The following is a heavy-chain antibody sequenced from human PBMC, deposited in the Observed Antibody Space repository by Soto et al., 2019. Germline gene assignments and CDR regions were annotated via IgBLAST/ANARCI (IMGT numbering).Heavy chain of an antibody. D-gene: IGHD5-18*01. CDR3: TRQPDTAMGIGPVDY. CDR1: GFTFSGSA. Sequence: PGGSLRLSCAASGFTFSGSAMHWVRQASGKGLEWVGRIRSKANSYATAYAASVKGRFTISRDDSKNTAYLQMNSLKSEDTAVYYCTRQPDTAMGIGPVDYWGQGTLVTVSS. V-gene: IGHV3-73*01. J-gene: IGHJ4*02. CDR2: IRSKANSYAT.